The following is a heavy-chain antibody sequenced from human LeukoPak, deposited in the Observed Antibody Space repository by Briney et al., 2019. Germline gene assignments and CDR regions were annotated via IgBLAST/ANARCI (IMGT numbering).Heavy chain of an antibody. CDR3: ARTGYSGYGTQVH. J-gene: IGHJ4*02. V-gene: IGHV4-39*01. CDR2: IHNSGRC. CDR1: GGSISSSSYY. D-gene: IGHD5-12*01. Sequence: SETLSLTCSVSGGSISSSSYYWGWIRQPPGKGLEWIGSIHNSGRCSHDPSLKSRLSISVDTSKNQFSLKLRSVTAADTAVYYCARTGYSGYGTQVHWGQGTLVAVSS.